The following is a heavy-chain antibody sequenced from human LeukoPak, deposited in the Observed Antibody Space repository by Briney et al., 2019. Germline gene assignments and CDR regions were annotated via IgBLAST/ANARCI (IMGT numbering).Heavy chain of an antibody. V-gene: IGHV1-18*01. D-gene: IGHD1-26*01. CDR3: ESVAGATDSAFTI. J-gene: IGHJ3*02. CDR1: GYTFTSYG. Sequence: GSVNVSCKASGYTFTSYGISWVRQAPGQGLEWMGWISASNGNTNYAKNPQARVTMTTNTSKSTAYTQLRRLRSDDTAVSSCESVAGATDSAFTICGQGPMVPVSS. CDR2: ISASNGNT.